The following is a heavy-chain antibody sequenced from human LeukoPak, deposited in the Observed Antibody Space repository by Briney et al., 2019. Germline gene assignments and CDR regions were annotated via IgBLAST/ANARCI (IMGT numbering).Heavy chain of an antibody. CDR1: GGSISSSSYY. Sequence: SETLSLTCTVSGGSISSSSYYWGWIRQPPGKGLEWIGSIYYNGNTYYNPSLKSRVTISADTSKNQFSLKLSSVTAADTAVYYCARDGKEFGTLDYWGQGTLVTVSS. CDR2: IYYNGNT. D-gene: IGHD3-10*01. CDR3: ARDGKEFGTLDY. J-gene: IGHJ4*02. V-gene: IGHV4-39*07.